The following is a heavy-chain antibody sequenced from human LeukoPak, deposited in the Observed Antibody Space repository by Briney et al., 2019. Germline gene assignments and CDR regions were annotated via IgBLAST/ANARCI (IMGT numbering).Heavy chain of an antibody. V-gene: IGHV5-51*01. CDR1: GYSLTSYW. CDR2: IYPGDSDT. CDR3: ARDGYGGNDAFDI. Sequence: GQSLKISCKGSGYSLTSYWIGWVRQIHGQGLDWMGIIYPGDSDTRYSPSFQGQVTISADKSISTAYLQWSSLKASDTAMYYCARDGYGGNDAFDIWGQGTWSPSLQ. J-gene: IGHJ3*02. D-gene: IGHD4-23*01.